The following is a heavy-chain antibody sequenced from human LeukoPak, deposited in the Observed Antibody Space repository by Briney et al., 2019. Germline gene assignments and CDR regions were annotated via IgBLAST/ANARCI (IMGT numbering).Heavy chain of an antibody. V-gene: IGHV1-3*01. CDR3: ARERGGPSSGSRGYFDL. CDR1: GYTFTSYA. J-gene: IGHJ2*01. Sequence: GASVTVSCKASGYTFTSYAMHLVRQAPGQRLEWMGWINAGNGNTKYSQKFQGRVTITRDTSASTAYMELSSLRSEDTAVYYCARERGGPSSGSRGYFDLWGRGTLVTVSS. D-gene: IGHD3-10*01. CDR2: INAGNGNT.